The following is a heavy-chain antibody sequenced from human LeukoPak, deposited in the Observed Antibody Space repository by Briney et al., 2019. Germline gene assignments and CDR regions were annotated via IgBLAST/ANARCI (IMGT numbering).Heavy chain of an antibody. CDR2: ISGSGGST. CDR3: ARGPVTTSYYFDY. V-gene: IGHV3-23*01. CDR1: GFTFSTYV. Sequence: PGGSLRLSCAASGFTFSTYVMSWVRQAPGKGLEWVSAISGSGGSTDYADSVKGRFTISRDNSKNTLYVQMNSLRAEDTAVYYCARGPVTTSYYFDYWGQGTLVTVSS. J-gene: IGHJ4*02. D-gene: IGHD4-17*01.